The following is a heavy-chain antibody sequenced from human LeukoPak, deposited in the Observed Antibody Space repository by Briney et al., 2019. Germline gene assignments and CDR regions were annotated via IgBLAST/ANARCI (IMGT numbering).Heavy chain of an antibody. CDR2: IYYSGST. D-gene: IGHD2-21*02. CDR3: AGTSVVVTAYDY. J-gene: IGHJ4*02. Sequence: PSETLSLTCTVSGGPISSYYWSWIRQPPGKGLEWIGYIYYSGSTNYNPSLKSRVTISVDTPKNHYSLKLNSVTAADTAVYYCAGTSVVVTAYDYWGRGTLVTVSS. CDR1: GGPISSYY. V-gene: IGHV4-59*01.